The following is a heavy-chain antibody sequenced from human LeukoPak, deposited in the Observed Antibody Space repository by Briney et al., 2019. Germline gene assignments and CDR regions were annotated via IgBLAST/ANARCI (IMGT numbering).Heavy chain of an antibody. CDR2: IYYSGST. J-gene: IGHJ4*02. CDR1: GGSISSSSYY. V-gene: IGHV4-39*07. Sequence: SETLSLTCTVSGGSISSSSYYWGWIRQPPGKGLEWIGSIYYSGSTNYNPSLKSRVTISVDTSKNQFSLKLSSVTAADTAVYYCATQIHRGSYREPYYFDYWGQGTLVTVSS. CDR3: ATQIHRGSYREPYYFDY. D-gene: IGHD1-26*01.